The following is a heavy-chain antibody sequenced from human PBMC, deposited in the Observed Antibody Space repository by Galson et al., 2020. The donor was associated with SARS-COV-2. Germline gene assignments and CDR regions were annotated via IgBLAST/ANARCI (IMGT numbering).Heavy chain of an antibody. V-gene: IGHV4-59*01. Sequence: ASETLSLTCSVSGGPINPYFWSWIRQHPGKGLEWIGYINYSGSTHYNPSLKGRVTIPVDTSKNQFSRKLTSVTAADTARYYCARGGVSRSGTYYSWGQGTLVTVSS. CDR3: ARGGVSRSGTYYS. J-gene: IGHJ4*02. CDR2: INYSGST. CDR1: GGPINPYF. D-gene: IGHD3-10*01.